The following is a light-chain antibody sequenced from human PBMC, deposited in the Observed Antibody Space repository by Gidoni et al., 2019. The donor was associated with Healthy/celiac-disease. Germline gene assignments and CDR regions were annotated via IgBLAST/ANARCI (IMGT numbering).Light chain of an antibody. CDR2: HDT. V-gene: IGLV3-1*01. CDR1: KLGVQF. J-gene: IGLJ1*01. Sequence: SYELTQPPSVSVSPGQTTSITCSGDKLGVQFACWYQQKPGQSPVLVIYHDTKRPSGIPERFSGSNSGNTATLTISGTQAMDEADYYCQAWHSSTANYVFGTGTKVTVL. CDR3: QAWHSSTANYV.